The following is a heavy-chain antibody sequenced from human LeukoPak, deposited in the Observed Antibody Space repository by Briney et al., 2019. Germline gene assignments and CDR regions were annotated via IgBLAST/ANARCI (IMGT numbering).Heavy chain of an antibody. D-gene: IGHD1-1*01. Sequence: SQTLSLTCTVSGGSISSGGYYWSWIRQHPGKGLEWIGYIYYSGSTYYNPSLKSRVTISVDTSKNHFSLNLSSVTAADTAVYYCARGGVDTADTTYYGMDVWGQGTTVTVSS. V-gene: IGHV4-31*03. CDR2: IYYSGST. J-gene: IGHJ6*02. CDR3: ARGGVDTADTTYYGMDV. CDR1: GGSISSGGYY.